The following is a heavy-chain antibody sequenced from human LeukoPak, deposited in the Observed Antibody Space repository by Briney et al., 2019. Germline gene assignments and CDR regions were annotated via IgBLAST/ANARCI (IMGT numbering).Heavy chain of an antibody. J-gene: IGHJ4*02. CDR1: GYTFTSYG. D-gene: IGHD1-26*01. CDR3: ALTGGGSYAPTSPFDY. V-gene: IGHV1-2*02. CDR2: INPNSGGT. Sequence: ASVKVSCKASGYTFTSYGISWVRQAPGQGPECMGWINPNSGGTYYAQKFQGRVTMTRDTSITTAYMELSSLRSDDTAVYYCALTGGGSYAPTSPFDYWGQGTLVTVSS.